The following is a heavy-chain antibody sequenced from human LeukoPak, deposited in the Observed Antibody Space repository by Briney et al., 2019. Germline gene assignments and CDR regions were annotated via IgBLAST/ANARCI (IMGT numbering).Heavy chain of an antibody. D-gene: IGHD3-22*01. CDR2: MNPNSGNT. Sequence: ASVKVSCKASGYTFTSYEINGGRQATGQGLEWMGGMNPNSGNTGYAQKFQGRVTITRNTSIRTAYMELSSLSSEDTAVYYCARGPMIGAHLDYWGQGTLVTVSS. CDR1: GYTFTSYE. J-gene: IGHJ4*02. CDR3: ARGPMIGAHLDY. V-gene: IGHV1-8*03.